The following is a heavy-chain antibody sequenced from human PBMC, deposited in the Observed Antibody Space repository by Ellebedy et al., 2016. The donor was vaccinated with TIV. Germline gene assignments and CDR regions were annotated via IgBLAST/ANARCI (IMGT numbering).Heavy chain of an antibody. D-gene: IGHD5-24*01. Sequence: GSLRLSCTVSGGSIRSSDYYWGWIRQPPGTELEWIGTIYYSGTTFYSPSLQSRVSISIDTSKNQFSLKLNSVTAADTAVYYGENKRWLRGPTDYWGQGALVTVSS. CDR1: GGSIRSSDYY. CDR2: IYYSGTT. J-gene: IGHJ4*02. V-gene: IGHV4-39*07. CDR3: ENKRWLRGPTDY.